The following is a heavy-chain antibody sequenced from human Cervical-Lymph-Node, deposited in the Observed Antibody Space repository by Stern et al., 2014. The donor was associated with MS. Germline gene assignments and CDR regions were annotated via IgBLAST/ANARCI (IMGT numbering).Heavy chain of an antibody. CDR1: GFSLNTSAVS. CDR3: ARRQFRMDGYNFNY. J-gene: IGHJ4*02. CDR2: IFWDDDD. Sequence: QITLKESGPTLVKPTQTLTLTCTFTGFSLNTSAVSVGWIRQPPGKALEWLALIFWDDDDRYSPSLQSRLAITKDTSKNQVVLKMTNMDPLDTGTYYCARRQFRMDGYNFNYWGPGILVTVSS. V-gene: IGHV2-5*02. D-gene: IGHD5-24*01.